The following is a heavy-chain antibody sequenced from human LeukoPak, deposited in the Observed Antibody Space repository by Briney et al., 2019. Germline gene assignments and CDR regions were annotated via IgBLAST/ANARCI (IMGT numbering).Heavy chain of an antibody. CDR1: GYTFTSYG. V-gene: IGHV1-18*01. D-gene: IGHD5-18*01. Sequence: ASVKVSCTASGYTFTSYGISWVRQAPGQGLEWMGWISAYNGNTNYAQKLQGRVTMTTDTSTSTAYMELRSLRSDDTAVYYCARVGDTAMATDAFDIWGQGTMVTVSS. CDR2: ISAYNGNT. J-gene: IGHJ3*02. CDR3: ARVGDTAMATDAFDI.